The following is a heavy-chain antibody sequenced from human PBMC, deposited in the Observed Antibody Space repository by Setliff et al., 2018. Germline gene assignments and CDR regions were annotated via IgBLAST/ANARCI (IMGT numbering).Heavy chain of an antibody. Sequence: SLKISCAASGFTFDDYAMHWVRQAPGKGLEWVSGISWNSGSIGYADSVKGRFTISRDNAKNSLYLQMNSLRAEDTALYYCAKDGDYDILTGYSGGLDYWGQGTLGTVSS. V-gene: IGHV3-9*01. CDR2: ISWNSGSI. CDR1: GFTFDDYA. D-gene: IGHD3-9*01. CDR3: AKDGDYDILTGYSGGLDY. J-gene: IGHJ4*02.